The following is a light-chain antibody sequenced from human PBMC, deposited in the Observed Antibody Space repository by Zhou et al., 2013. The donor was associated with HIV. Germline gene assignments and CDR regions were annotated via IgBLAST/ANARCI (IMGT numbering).Light chain of an antibody. CDR2: GNS. CDR3: QSYDSSLSGWV. CDR1: SSNIGAGYD. V-gene: IGLV1-40*01. Sequence: QSVLTQPPSVSGAPGQRVTISCTGSSSNIGAGYDVHWYQQLPGTAPKLLIYGNSNQPSGVPDRFSGSKSGTSASLAITGLQAEDEADYHCQSYDSSLSGWVFGGGTKLTVL. J-gene: IGLJ3*02.